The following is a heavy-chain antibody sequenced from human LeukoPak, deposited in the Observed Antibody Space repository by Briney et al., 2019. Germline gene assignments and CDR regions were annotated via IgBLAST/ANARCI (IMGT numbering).Heavy chain of an antibody. Sequence: PSETLSLTCIVSGGSISSYYWSWIRQPPGKGLEWIGHIYYSGSTNYNPSLKSRVTLSLDTSKNHFSLKLNSVTAADTAFHYCARHSLYYYGSGSYWDAFDIWGQGTMVTVSS. D-gene: IGHD3-10*01. CDR1: GGSISSYY. CDR3: ARHSLYYYGSGSYWDAFDI. J-gene: IGHJ3*02. V-gene: IGHV4-59*08. CDR2: IYYSGST.